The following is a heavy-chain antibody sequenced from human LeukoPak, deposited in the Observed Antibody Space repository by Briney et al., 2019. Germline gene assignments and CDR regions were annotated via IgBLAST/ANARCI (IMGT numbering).Heavy chain of an antibody. CDR2: ISSSSSTI. CDR1: GFIFSSYG. D-gene: IGHD3-10*01. CDR3: ARDLMGGSGSRDY. J-gene: IGHJ4*02. V-gene: IGHV3-48*04. Sequence: PGGSLRLSCAASGFIFSSYGMNWVRQAPGKGLEWVSYISSSSSTIYYADSVKGRFTISRDNAKNSLYLQMNSLRAEDTAVYYCARDLMGGSGSRDYWGQGTLVTVSS.